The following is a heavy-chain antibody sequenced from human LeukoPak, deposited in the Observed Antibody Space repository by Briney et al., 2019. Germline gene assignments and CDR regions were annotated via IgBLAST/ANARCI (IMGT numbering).Heavy chain of an antibody. V-gene: IGHV3-30*18. J-gene: IGHJ4*02. CDR1: GFTFSSYS. CDR3: AKQGGSFDY. D-gene: IGHD1-26*01. CDR2: ISYDGSNK. Sequence: GGSLRLSCAASGFTFSSYSMNWVRQAPGKGLEWVAVISYDGSNKYYADSVKGRFTISRDNYKNTLYLQMNSLRAEDTAVYYCAKQGGSFDYWGPGTLVTVSS.